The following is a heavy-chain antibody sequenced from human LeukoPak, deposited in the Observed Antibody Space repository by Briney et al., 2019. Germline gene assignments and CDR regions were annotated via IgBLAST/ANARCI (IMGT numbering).Heavy chain of an antibody. D-gene: IGHD3-3*01. V-gene: IGHV1-2*02. CDR3: ARVPSYYDFWSGYYGLGYFDY. CDR1: GYTFTSYS. J-gene: IGHJ4*02. Sequence: ASVKVSCKASGYTFTSYSMHWVRQAPGQGLEWMGWINPNSGGTNYAQKFQGRVTMTRDTSISTAYMELSRLRSDDTAVYYCARVPSYYDFWSGYYGLGYFDYWGQGTLVTVSS. CDR2: INPNSGGT.